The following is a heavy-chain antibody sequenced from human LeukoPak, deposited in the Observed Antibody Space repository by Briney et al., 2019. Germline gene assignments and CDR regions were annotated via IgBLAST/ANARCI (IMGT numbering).Heavy chain of an antibody. CDR3: VRDSAGNDY. D-gene: IGHD6-13*01. CDR2: IKQDGSEK. V-gene: IGHV3-7*01. CDR1: GFTFSTYW. Sequence: GGSLRLSCAASGFTFSTYWMSWVRQAPGKGLEWVANIKQDGSEKYYVDSVKGRFTISRDNAKNSLYLQMNSLRAEDTAMYYCVRDSAGNDYWGQGTLVTVSS. J-gene: IGHJ4*02.